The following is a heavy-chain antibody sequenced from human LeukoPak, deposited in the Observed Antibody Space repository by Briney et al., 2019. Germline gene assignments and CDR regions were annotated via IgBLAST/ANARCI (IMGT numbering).Heavy chain of an antibody. J-gene: IGHJ4*02. CDR2: IKPSGGST. CDR3: ARETRRVEMATITLDY. D-gene: IGHD5-24*01. V-gene: IGHV1-46*01. CDR1: GYTFTSYY. Sequence: ASVKVSCKASGYTFTSYYMHWVRQAPGQGLEWMGIIKPSGGSTSYAQKFQGRVTMTRDTSTSTVYMELSSLRSEDTAVYYCARETRRVEMATITLDYWGQGTLVTVSS.